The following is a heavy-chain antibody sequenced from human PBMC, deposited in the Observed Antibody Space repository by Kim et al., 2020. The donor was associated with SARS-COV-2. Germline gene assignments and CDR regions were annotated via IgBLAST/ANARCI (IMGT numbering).Heavy chain of an antibody. CDR1: GFTFSSYG. D-gene: IGHD2-21*02. CDR2: ISYDGSNK. V-gene: IGHV3-30*18. CDR3: AKDGSVTADFDY. J-gene: IGHJ4*02. Sequence: GGSLRLSCAASGFTFSSYGMHWVRQAPGKGLEWVAVISYDGSNKYYADSVKGRFTISRDNSKNTLYLQMNSLRAEDTAVYYCAKDGSVTADFDYWGQGTL.